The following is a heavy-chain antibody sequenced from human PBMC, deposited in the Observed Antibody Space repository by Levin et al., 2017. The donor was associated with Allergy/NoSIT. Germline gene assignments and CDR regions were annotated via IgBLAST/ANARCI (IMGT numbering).Heavy chain of an antibody. D-gene: IGHD3-16*01. CDR3: AREGGDARDNYYYYYGMDV. Sequence: GGSLRLSCAASGFTFSSYGMHWVRQAPGKGLEWVAVIWYDGSNKYYADSVKGRFTISRDNSKNTLYLQMNSLRAEDTAVYYCAREGGDARDNYYYYYGMDVWGQGTTVTVSS. V-gene: IGHV3-33*01. CDR1: GFTFSSYG. J-gene: IGHJ6*02. CDR2: IWYDGSNK.